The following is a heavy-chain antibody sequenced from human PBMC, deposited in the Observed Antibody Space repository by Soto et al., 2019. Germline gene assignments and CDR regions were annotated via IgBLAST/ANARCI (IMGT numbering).Heavy chain of an antibody. J-gene: IGHJ4*02. V-gene: IGHV3-11*05. CDR3: ARSITDYYDSSGYYDDY. CDR2: ISSSSSYT. D-gene: IGHD3-22*01. Sequence: QVQLVESGGGLVKPGGSLRLSCAASGFTFSDYYMSWIRQAPGKGLEWVSNISSSSSYTNYADSVKGRFTISRDNAKNXXYLQMNSLRAEDTAVYYCARSITDYYDSSGYYDDYWGQGTLVTVSS. CDR1: GFTFSDYY.